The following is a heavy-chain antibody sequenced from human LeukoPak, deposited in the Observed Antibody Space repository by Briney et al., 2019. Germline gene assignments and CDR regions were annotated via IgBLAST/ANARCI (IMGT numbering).Heavy chain of an antibody. CDR3: ARGDTAMALPDFDY. Sequence: EASVKVSCKASGYTFTSYDINWVRQAPGQGLEWMGWISAYNGNTNYAQKLQGRVTMTTDTSTSTAYMELRSLRSDDTAVYYCARGDTAMALPDFDYWGQGTLVTVSS. CDR1: GYTFTSYD. J-gene: IGHJ4*02. D-gene: IGHD5-18*01. CDR2: ISAYNGNT. V-gene: IGHV1-18*01.